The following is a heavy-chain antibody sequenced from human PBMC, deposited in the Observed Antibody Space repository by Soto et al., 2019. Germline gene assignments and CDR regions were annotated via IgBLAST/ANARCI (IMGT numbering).Heavy chain of an antibody. Sequence: QVQLVQSGAEVKKPGASVKVSCKASGYTFTNYYIHWVRQAPGQGLEWMGVISPSGGSTTYAQKCRGRSTMSRGTSPSTLEMEVSSLRFEDTAGYYCAGALTIYGRFDYWGQGSLVTVSS. V-gene: IGHV1-46*01. CDR2: ISPSGGST. D-gene: IGHD2-2*01. J-gene: IGHJ4*02. CDR1: GYTFTNYY. CDR3: AGALTIYGRFDY.